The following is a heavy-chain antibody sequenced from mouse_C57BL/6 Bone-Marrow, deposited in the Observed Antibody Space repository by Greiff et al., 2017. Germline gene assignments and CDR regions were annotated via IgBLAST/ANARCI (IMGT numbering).Heavy chain of an antibody. CDR1: GYTFTSYW. V-gene: IGHV1-55*01. J-gene: IGHJ3*01. CDR3: DAGWAY. CDR2: IYPGSGST. Sequence: QVQLQQPGAELVKPGASVKLSCKASGYTFTSYWITWVKQRPGQGLEWIGDIYPGSGSTNYNEKFKSKAILTVDTSSSTAYMYLSSLTSEDSAVYYCDAGWAYWGQGTLVTVSA.